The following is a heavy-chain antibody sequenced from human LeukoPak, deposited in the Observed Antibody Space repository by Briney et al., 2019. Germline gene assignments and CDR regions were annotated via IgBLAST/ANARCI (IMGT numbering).Heavy chain of an antibody. CDR3: ARDYDYVWGSYQPTGIYYYGMDV. V-gene: IGHV1-18*01. CDR2: ISAYNGNT. J-gene: IGHJ6*02. Sequence: GASVKVSCKASGYTFTSYGISWVRQAPGQGLEWMGWISAYNGNTNYAQKLQGRVTMTTDTSTSTAYMELRSLRSDDTAVYYCARDYDYVWGSYQPTGIYYYGMDVWGQGTTVTVSS. CDR1: GYTFTSYG. D-gene: IGHD3-16*02.